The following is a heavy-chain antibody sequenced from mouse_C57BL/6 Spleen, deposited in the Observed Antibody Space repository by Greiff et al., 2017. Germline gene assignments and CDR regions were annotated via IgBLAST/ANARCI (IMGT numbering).Heavy chain of an antibody. CDR3: ARGTYAHYAMDY. Sequence: EVQLQQSGPELVKPGASVKISCKASGYTFTDYYMNWVKQSHGKSLEWIGDINPNNGGTSYNQKFKGKATLTVDKSSSTAYMELRSLTSEDSAVYYCARGTYAHYAMDYWGQGTSVTVSS. CDR1: GYTFTDYY. CDR2: INPNNGGT. D-gene: IGHD6-5*01. J-gene: IGHJ4*01. V-gene: IGHV1-26*01.